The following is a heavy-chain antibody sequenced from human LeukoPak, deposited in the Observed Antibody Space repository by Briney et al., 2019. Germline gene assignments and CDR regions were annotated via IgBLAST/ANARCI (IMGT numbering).Heavy chain of an antibody. CDR3: ARVGYNWNDDYYFDY. Sequence: GASVKVSCKASGYTFTSYGISWVRQAPGHGLEWMGWISAYNGNTNYAQKLQGRVTMTTDTSTSTAYMELRSLRSDDTAVYYCARVGYNWNDDYYFDYWGQGTLVTVSS. CDR1: GYTFTSYG. CDR2: ISAYNGNT. D-gene: IGHD1-1*01. J-gene: IGHJ4*02. V-gene: IGHV1-18*04.